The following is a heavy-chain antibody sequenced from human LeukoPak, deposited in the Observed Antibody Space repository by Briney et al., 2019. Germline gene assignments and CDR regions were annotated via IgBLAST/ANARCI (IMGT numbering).Heavy chain of an antibody. D-gene: IGHD1-26*01. CDR3: ARSEWELLVYFDY. CDR2: INPNSGGT. V-gene: IGHV1-2*02. CDR1: GYTFTGYY. Sequence: ASVKVSCKASGYTFTGYYMHWVRQAPGQGLEWMGWINPNSGGTNYAQKFQGRVTMTRDTSTTTVYMELSSLRSEDTAVYYCARSEWELLVYFDYWGQGTLVTVSS. J-gene: IGHJ4*02.